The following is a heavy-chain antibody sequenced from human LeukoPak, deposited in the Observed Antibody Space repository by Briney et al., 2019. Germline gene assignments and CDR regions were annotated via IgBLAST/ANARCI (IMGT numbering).Heavy chain of an antibody. Sequence: SETLSLTCTVSGGSISSSTYYWGWIRQPPGKGLEWIGSIYCSGSTYYNPSLKSRVTISVDTSKNQFSLKLSSVTAADTAVYYCARPWGTDNWFDPWGQGTLVTVSS. CDR2: IYCSGST. CDR3: ARPWGTDNWFDP. V-gene: IGHV4-39*01. D-gene: IGHD1-1*01. J-gene: IGHJ5*02. CDR1: GGSISSSTYY.